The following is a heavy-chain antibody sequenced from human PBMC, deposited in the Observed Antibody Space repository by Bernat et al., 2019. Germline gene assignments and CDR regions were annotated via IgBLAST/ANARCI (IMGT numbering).Heavy chain of an antibody. V-gene: IGHV1-2*02. D-gene: IGHD1-26*01. CDR3: ARDYRSVLVGATTWAWAFDI. Sequence: QVQLVQSGAEVKKPGAAVKVSCKASGYTFTGYYMHWVRQAPGQGLEWMGWINPNSGGTNYAQKFQGRVTMTRDTSISTAYMELSRLRSDDTAVYYCARDYRSVLVGATTWAWAFDIWGQGIMVAASS. CDR1: GYTFTGYY. CDR2: INPNSGGT. J-gene: IGHJ3*02.